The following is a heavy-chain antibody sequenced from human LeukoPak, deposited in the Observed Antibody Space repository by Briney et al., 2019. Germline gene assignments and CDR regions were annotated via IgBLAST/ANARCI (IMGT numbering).Heavy chain of an antibody. CDR2: ISGSGGST. D-gene: IGHD3-9*01. V-gene: IGHV3-23*01. CDR3: AKDNDLRYFGWLSTYYFEY. CDR1: GFTFSSYA. Sequence: PGGSLRLSCAASGFTFSSYAMSWVRQAPGKGLEWVSAISGSGGSTYYADSVKGRFTISRDNSKNTLYLQMNSLRAEDTAVYDCAKDNDLRYFGWLSTYYFEYWGQGTLVNVSS. J-gene: IGHJ4*02.